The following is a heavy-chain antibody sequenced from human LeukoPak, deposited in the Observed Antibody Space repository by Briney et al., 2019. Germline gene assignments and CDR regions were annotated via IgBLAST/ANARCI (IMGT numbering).Heavy chain of an antibody. CDR3: ARHSNYYDSSGYYLDY. J-gene: IGHJ4*02. V-gene: IGHV4-59*08. D-gene: IGHD3-22*01. CDR2: IYYSGST. CDR1: GGSIGSYY. Sequence: SETLSLTCTVSGGSIGSYYWSWIRQPPGKGLEWIGYIYYSGSTNYNPSLKSRVTISVDTSKNQFSLKLSSVTAADTAVYYCARHSNYYDSSGYYLDYWGQGTLVTVSS.